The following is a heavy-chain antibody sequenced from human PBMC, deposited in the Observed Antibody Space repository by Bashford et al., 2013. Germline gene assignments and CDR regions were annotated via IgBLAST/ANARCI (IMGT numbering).Heavy chain of an antibody. CDR1: GGSIISSDYY. CDR2: IFWRGSS. Sequence: SETLSLTCSVSGGSIISSDYYWVWIRQPPGKGLEWIGSIFWRGSSNYNPSLSSRLTISMDMPNNQFSLRLSSVTAADTAVYYCARCPSYAKSSGDYFDSWARDPWSPVSS. V-gene: IGHV4-39*01. J-gene: IGHJ4*02. D-gene: IGHD3-10*01. CDR3: ARCPSYAKSSGDYFDS.